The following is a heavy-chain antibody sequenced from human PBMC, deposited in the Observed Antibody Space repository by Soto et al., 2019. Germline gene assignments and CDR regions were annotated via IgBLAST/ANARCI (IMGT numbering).Heavy chain of an antibody. CDR1: GGSISSSSYS. D-gene: IGHD4-17*01. CDR2: IYYSGST. Sequence: PSETLSLTCTVSGGSISSSSYSWGWIRQPPGKGLEWIGSIYYSGSTYYNPSLKSRVTISVDTSKNQFSLKLSSVTAADTAVYYCARRPVYGDYVSSWFDPWGQGTLVTVSS. J-gene: IGHJ5*02. CDR3: ARRPVYGDYVSSWFDP. V-gene: IGHV4-39*01.